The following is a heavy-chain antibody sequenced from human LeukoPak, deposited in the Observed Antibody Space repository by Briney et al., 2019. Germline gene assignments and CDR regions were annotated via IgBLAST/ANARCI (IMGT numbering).Heavy chain of an antibody. D-gene: IGHD3-16*01. CDR2: ILSDETNK. V-gene: IGHV3-30*03. J-gene: IGHJ4*02. CDR1: GFNFSRYG. Sequence: GGSLRPSCEAFGFNFSRYGMHSVRQPPGKCLEWVGLILSDETNKFYADPVKGQFTISRDNSNNTVFLNMNTLKPDDTAVYYCVKGRRGVSYVHYFDSWGRGALVTVSS. CDR3: VKGRRGVSYVHYFDS.